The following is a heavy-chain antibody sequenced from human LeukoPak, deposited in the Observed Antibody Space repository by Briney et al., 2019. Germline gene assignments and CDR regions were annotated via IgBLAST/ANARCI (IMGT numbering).Heavy chain of an antibody. V-gene: IGHV1-18*04. J-gene: IGHJ5*02. CDR1: GYTFTSYG. Sequence: ASVKVSCKASGYTFTSYGISWVRQAPGQGLEWMGWISAYNGNTNYAQKLQGRVTMTTDTSTSTACMELRSLRSDDTAVYYCARERSYCSSTSCHNWFDPWGQGTLVTVSS. CDR3: ARERSYCSSTSCHNWFDP. CDR2: ISAYNGNT. D-gene: IGHD2-2*01.